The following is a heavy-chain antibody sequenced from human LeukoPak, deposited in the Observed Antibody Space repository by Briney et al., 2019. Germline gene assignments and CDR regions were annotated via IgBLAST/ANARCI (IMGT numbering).Heavy chain of an antibody. V-gene: IGHV3-30-3*01. J-gene: IGHJ5*02. D-gene: IGHD6-13*01. CDR3: ARDLTAVGINWFDP. Sequence: PGGSLRLSCAASGFTFSSYAMHWVRQAPGKGLEWVAVISYDGSNKYYADSVKGRFTISRDNSKNTLYLQMNNLRAEDTAVYYCARDLTAVGINWFDPWGQGTLVTVSS. CDR2: ISYDGSNK. CDR1: GFTFSSYA.